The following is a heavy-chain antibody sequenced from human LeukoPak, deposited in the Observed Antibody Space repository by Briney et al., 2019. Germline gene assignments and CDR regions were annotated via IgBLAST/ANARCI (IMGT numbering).Heavy chain of an antibody. CDR1: GYTFTSYY. CDR3: ARDGTAAAGTLSPPGRKFDP. Sequence: GASVKVSCKASGYTFTSYYMHWVRQAPGQGLEWMGIINPSGGSTSYAQKFQGRVTMTRDMSTSTVYMELSSLRSEDTAVYYCARDGTAAAGTLSPPGRKFDPWGQGTLVTVSS. CDR2: INPSGGST. J-gene: IGHJ5*02. D-gene: IGHD6-13*01. V-gene: IGHV1-46*01.